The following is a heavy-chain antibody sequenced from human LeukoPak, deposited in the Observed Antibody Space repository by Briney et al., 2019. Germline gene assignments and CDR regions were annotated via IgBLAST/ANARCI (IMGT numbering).Heavy chain of an antibody. J-gene: IGHJ4*02. CDR1: GFTFDDYG. D-gene: IGHD3-22*01. V-gene: IGHV3-20*04. Sequence: PGGSLRLSCAASGFTFDDYGMSWVRQAPGKGLGWVSGINWNGGSTGYADSVKGRFTISRDNAKNSLYLQMNSLRAEDTALYYCARERYDSSGYYYVEFDYWGQGTLVTVSS. CDR3: ARERYDSSGYYYVEFDY. CDR2: INWNGGST.